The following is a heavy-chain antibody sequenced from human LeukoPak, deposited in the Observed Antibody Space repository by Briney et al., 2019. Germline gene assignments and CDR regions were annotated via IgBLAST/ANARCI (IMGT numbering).Heavy chain of an antibody. J-gene: IGHJ4*02. CDR2: ISGSGGDT. CDR3: AKDPHTGYSFAY. V-gene: IGHV3-23*01. D-gene: IGHD5-18*01. Sequence: PGGSLRLSCAAFGFTFSSYAMGWVRQAPGKGLEWVSAISGSGGDTYYADSVKGRFTFSRDNSKNTLYLQMNSLRVEDTAVYYCAKDPHTGYSFAYWGQGTLVTVSS. CDR1: GFTFSSYA.